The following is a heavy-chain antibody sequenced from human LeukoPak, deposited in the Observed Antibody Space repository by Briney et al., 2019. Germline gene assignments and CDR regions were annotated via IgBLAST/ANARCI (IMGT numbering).Heavy chain of an antibody. J-gene: IGHJ4*02. D-gene: IGHD3-22*01. CDR3: ARLILPNYYDSSGHFDY. Sequence: GASVKVPCKASGYTFTSYGISWVRQAPGQGLEWMGWISAYNGNTNYAQKLQGRVTMTTDTSTSTAYMELRSLRSDDTAVYYCARLILPNYYDSSGHFDYWGQGTLVTVSS. V-gene: IGHV1-18*01. CDR1: GYTFTSYG. CDR2: ISAYNGNT.